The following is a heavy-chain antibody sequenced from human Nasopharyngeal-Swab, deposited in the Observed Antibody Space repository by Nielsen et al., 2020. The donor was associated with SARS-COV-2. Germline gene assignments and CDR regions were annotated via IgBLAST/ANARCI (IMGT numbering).Heavy chain of an antibody. V-gene: IGHV3-15*01. D-gene: IGHD3-3*01. CDR1: GFTFTDAW. CDR3: TTGLRLYHDFWGRYSNYAMDV. CDR2: INSETDGGTT. J-gene: IGHJ6*02. Sequence: GGSLRLSCAVSGFTFTDAWLSWVRQAPGKGLEWVGRINSETDGGTTDYAAPLKGRFTISRDDSKNMLYLQMSGLKTEDTAVYYCTTGLRLYHDFWGRYSNYAMDVWGQGTTVSVSS.